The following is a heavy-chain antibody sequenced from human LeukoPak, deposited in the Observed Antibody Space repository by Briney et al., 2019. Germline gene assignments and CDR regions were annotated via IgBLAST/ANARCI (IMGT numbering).Heavy chain of an antibody. V-gene: IGHV4-39*07. J-gene: IGHJ6*03. D-gene: IGHD3-3*01. CDR3: ARLRGTGIIGTIFGVVITTYYYYYYLDV. CDR2: IYYSGST. Sequence: SETLSLTCTVSGGSISSSSYYWGWIRQPPGKGLEWIGSIYYSGSTYYNPSLKSRVTISVDTSKNQFSLQLRSVTAADTAVYYCARLRGTGIIGTIFGVVITTYYYYYYLDVWGKGTTVTVSS. CDR1: GGSISSSSYY.